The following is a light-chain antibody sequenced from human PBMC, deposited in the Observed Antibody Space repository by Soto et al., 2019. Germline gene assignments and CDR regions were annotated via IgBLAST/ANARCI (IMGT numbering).Light chain of an antibody. CDR1: PSVTNF. CDR2: GAF. V-gene: IGKV3-20*01. Sequence: EIVLTQSPATLSLSPGERATLSCRASPSVTNFLSWYQQKPGQAPRLLIYGAFSRATGIPDRFSGSGSGTDFTLTISRLEPEDFAVYYCQQYGSSPPWTFGQGTKVDI. CDR3: QQYGSSPPWT. J-gene: IGKJ1*01.